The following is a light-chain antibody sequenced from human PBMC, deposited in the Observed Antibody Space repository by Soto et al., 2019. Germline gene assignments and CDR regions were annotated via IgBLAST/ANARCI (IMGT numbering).Light chain of an antibody. CDR2: DVS. V-gene: IGKV1-33*01. CDR3: QQYHKVPVT. J-gene: IGKJ5*01. CDR1: QDVNNS. Sequence: DNQMTQSPSSLSASVGDRVTITCQARQDVNNSLNWYQQKPRKAPNLLIYDVSNLGTEVPSRFSGSGSGTDFTFTISRLQPEDIGTYYCQQYHKVPVTFGQGTRLEIK.